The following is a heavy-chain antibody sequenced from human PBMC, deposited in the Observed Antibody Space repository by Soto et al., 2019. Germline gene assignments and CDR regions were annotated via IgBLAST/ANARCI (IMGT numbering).Heavy chain of an antibody. D-gene: IGHD3-3*01. V-gene: IGHV3-49*03. CDR2: IRSKAYGGTT. J-gene: IGHJ6*03. CDR3: TRDPAYYDFWSGYLPMGYYMDV. Sequence: HPGGSLRLSCTASGFTFGDYAMSWFRQAPGKGLEWVGFIRSKAYGGTTEYAASVKGRFTISRDDSKSIAYLQMNSLKTEDTAVYYCTRDPAYYDFWSGYLPMGYYMDVWGKGTTVTVSS. CDR1: GFTFGDYA.